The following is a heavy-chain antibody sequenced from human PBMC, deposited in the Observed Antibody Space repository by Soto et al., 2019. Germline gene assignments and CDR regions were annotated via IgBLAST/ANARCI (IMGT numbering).Heavy chain of an antibody. CDR3: ARHHAGDYLEFDY. CDR2: IYIGGST. D-gene: IGHD4-17*01. Sequence: HPGGSLRLSCAASGFTVSSNFMSWVRQAPGKGLEWVSVIYIGGSTYYADSVKGRFTISRDNSKNTLYLQMNSLRAEDTALYYCARHHAGDYLEFDYWGQGTLVTVSS. J-gene: IGHJ4*02. V-gene: IGHV3-66*04. CDR1: GFTVSSNF.